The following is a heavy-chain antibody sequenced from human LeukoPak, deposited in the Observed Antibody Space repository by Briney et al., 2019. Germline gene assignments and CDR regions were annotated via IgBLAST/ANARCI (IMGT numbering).Heavy chain of an antibody. D-gene: IGHD6-19*01. CDR3: ARIPSTSSGFDY. CDR1: GFSLSTSGMC. V-gene: IGHV2-70*11. Sequence: SGPALVKPTQTLTLTCTFSGFSLSTSGMCVSWIRQPPGKALEWLARIDWDDDKYYSTSLKARLTISKDTSKNQVVLTMTNMDPVDTATFYCARIPSTSSGFDYWGQGTLVTVSS. CDR2: IDWDDDK. J-gene: IGHJ4*02.